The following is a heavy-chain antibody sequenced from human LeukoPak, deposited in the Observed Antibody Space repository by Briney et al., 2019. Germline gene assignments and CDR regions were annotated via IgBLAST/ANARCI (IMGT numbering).Heavy chain of an antibody. CDR3: TTDQLLYGYCFDY. CDR2: ISGSGGST. CDR1: GFTFSSYA. D-gene: IGHD2-2*02. V-gene: IGHV3-23*01. J-gene: IGHJ4*02. Sequence: HSGGSLRLSCAASGFTFSSYAMSWVRQAPGKGLEWVSAISGSGGSTYYADSVKGRFTISRDNSKNTLYLQMNSLKTEDTAVYYCTTDQLLYGYCFDYWGQGTLVTVSS.